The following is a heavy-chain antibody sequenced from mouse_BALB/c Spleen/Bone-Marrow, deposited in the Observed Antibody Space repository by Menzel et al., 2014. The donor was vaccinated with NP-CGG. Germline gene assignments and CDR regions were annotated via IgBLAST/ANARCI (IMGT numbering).Heavy chain of an antibody. J-gene: IGHJ3*01. CDR3: ASYYDGSSSFAY. V-gene: IGHV14-3*02. Sequence: VQLQQSGAELVKPGASVKLSCTASGFNIKDTYMPWVKQRPEQGLEWIGRIDTANGNTKYDPKFQGKATITADTSSNTAYLQLSSLTTEDTAVYYCASYYDGSSSFAYWGQGTLVTVSA. CDR2: IDTANGNT. D-gene: IGHD1-1*01. CDR1: GFNIKDTY.